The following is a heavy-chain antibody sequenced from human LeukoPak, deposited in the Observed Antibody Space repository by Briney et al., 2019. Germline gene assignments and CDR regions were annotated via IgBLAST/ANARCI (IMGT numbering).Heavy chain of an antibody. CDR1: GYTFTSYY. CDR2: INPSGGST. J-gene: IGHJ4*02. CDR3: ARESRIVGATTLLGPSYYFDY. Sequence: GASVKVSCKASGYTFTSYYMHWVRQAPGQGLEWMGIINPSGGSTSYAQKFQGRVTMARDMSTSTVYMELSSLRSEDTAVYYCARESRIVGATTLLGPSYYFDYWGQGTLVTVSS. D-gene: IGHD1-26*01. V-gene: IGHV1-46*01.